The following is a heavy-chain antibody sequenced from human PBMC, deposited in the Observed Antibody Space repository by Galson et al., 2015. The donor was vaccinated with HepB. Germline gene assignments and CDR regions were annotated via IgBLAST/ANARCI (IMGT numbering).Heavy chain of an antibody. J-gene: IGHJ3*02. V-gene: IGHV4-4*07. Sequence: LSLTCTVSGGSISYYYWSWIRQPAGKALEWIGRVYTTGNTNYNPSLKSRVTMAVDTSKNQFSLKLSSVTAADTAVYYCARDVKRTGFNTHVVSAFDMWGQGTMVTVSS. CDR1: GGSISYYY. CDR2: VYTTGNT. CDR3: ARDVKRTGFNTHVVSAFDM. D-gene: IGHD3/OR15-3a*01.